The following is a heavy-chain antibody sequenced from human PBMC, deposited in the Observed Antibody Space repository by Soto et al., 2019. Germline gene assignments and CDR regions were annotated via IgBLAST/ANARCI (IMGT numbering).Heavy chain of an antibody. CDR3: ARGRSILYKLVAGPDAFDI. Sequence: ASVKVSCKASGYTFTSYGISWVRQAPGQGLEWMGWISAYNGNTNYAQKLQGRVTMTTDTSTSTAYMELRSLRSDDTAVYYCARGRSILYKLVAGPDAFDICGKVSMVPV. CDR1: GYTFTSYG. D-gene: IGHD3-9*01. V-gene: IGHV1-18*01. J-gene: IGHJ3*02. CDR2: ISAYNGNT.